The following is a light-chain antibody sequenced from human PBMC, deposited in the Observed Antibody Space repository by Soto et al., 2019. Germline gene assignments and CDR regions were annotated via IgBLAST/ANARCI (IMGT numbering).Light chain of an antibody. CDR1: QSVSNNY. CDR3: QQHGSSPIT. Sequence: EIVLTQSPGTLSLSPGERATPSCRASQSVSNNYLAWYQQKPGQAPRLLIYGASSRATGIPDRFSGSGSGTDFTLTISRLEPEDFAVYYCQQHGSSPITFGQGTRLEIK. V-gene: IGKV3-20*01. CDR2: GAS. J-gene: IGKJ5*01.